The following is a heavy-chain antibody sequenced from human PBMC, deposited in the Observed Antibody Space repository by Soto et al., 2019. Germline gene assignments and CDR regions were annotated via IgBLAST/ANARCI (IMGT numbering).Heavy chain of an antibody. J-gene: IGHJ2*01. CDR3: ARDPLWGTAMVLWYFDL. V-gene: IGHV3-7*01. CDR2: IKQDGNEK. CDR1: GFTFSDYW. D-gene: IGHD5-18*01. Sequence: GGSLRLSCAVSGFTFSDYWMSWVRQAPGKGLEWVANIKQDGNEKYYVDSVKGRFTISRDNAKNSLYLQMNSLRAEDTAVYYCARDPLWGTAMVLWYFDLWGRGTLVTVSS.